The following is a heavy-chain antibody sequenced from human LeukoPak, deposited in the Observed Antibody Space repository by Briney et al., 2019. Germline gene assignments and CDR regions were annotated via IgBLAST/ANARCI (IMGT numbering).Heavy chain of an antibody. CDR1: GYTFNRYG. J-gene: IGHJ4*02. CDR2: NSALTGNI. D-gene: IGHD2/OR15-2a*01. Sequence: ASVKVSCKASGYTFNRYGISCVRQAPGQRPEWMGWNSALTGNIDYAPKFQGRVTMNTDTSTRTAYMELSSLVSADTAVYFCARADPTNTGHEYFDYWGRGTLVTVSS. CDR3: ARADPTNTGHEYFDY. V-gene: IGHV1-18*01.